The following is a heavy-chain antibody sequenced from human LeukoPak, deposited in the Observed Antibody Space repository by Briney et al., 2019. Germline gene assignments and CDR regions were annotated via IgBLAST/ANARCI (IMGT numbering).Heavy chain of an antibody. J-gene: IGHJ4*02. V-gene: IGHV3-23*01. CDR1: GFNFSNYA. D-gene: IGHD3-10*01. Sequence: GGSLRLSCAGSGFNFSNYAMSWVRQAPGKGLEWVSSISGSGSLTYYADSVKGRFTISRDNSKSILFLQMNSLTVEDTAVYYWAKGWFGETLHGPHDYWGPGTLVTVSS. CDR3: AKGWFGETLHGPHDY. CDR2: ISGSGSLT.